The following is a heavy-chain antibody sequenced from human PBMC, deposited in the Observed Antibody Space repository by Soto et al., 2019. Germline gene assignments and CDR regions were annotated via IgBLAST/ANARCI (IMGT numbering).Heavy chain of an antibody. J-gene: IGHJ5*02. CDR1: GFTFSGYW. Sequence: GGSLRLSCAAFGFTFSGYWMTWVRQAPGKGLEWVPNMKQDGSEKNYVDSVKGRFTISRDNAKNSLYLQMNSLRAEDTAVYYCARHRRPAIPAANWFDPWGQGILVTVSS. V-gene: IGHV3-7*01. CDR2: MKQDGSEK. D-gene: IGHD2-2*01. CDR3: ARHRRPAIPAANWFDP.